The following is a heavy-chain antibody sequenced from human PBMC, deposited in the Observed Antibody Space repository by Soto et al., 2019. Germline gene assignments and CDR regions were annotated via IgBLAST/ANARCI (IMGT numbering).Heavy chain of an antibody. Sequence: QVQLQESGPGLVKPSQTLSLTCTVSGGSINPGDFYWSWIRQHPGKGLEYIGYIYYTGSSYYNPYLAFRVAISIDSSKHQFSVRLLSVTFAATAVYYWVRDTAVGGGRSDWYFDLWSRGTLVAVSS. CDR3: VRDTAVGGGRSDWYFDL. J-gene: IGHJ2*01. D-gene: IGHD2-15*01. V-gene: IGHV4-31*03. CDR2: IYYTGSS. CDR1: GGSINPGDFY.